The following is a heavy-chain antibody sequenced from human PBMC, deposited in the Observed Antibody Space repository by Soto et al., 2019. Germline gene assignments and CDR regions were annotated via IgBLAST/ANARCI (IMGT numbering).Heavy chain of an antibody. V-gene: IGHV4-61*01. J-gene: IGHJ4*02. CDR3: ARANYGDYVGY. D-gene: IGHD4-17*01. Sequence: QVQLQESGPGLVKPSESLSLTCTVSGGSVSSGSYYWSWIRQPPGKGLEWIGYIYYSGSTNYNPSLKSRVTISVDTSKNQFSLKLSSVTAADTAVYYCARANYGDYVGYWGQGTLVTVSS. CDR2: IYYSGST. CDR1: GGSVSSGSYY.